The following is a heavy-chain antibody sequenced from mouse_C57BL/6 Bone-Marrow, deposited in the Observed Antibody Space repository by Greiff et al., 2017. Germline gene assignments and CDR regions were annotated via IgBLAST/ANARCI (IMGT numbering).Heavy chain of an antibody. CDR3: ARRGPYFDD. CDR1: GYTFTSYW. V-gene: IGHV1-69*01. CDR2: IDPSDSYT. J-gene: IGHJ2*01. Sequence: VQLQQSGAELVMPGASVKLSCKASGYTFTSYWMHWVKQRPGQGLEWIGEIDPSDSYTNYNQKFKGKSTLTVDKSSSTGYMQLSSLTSEDSAVYYCARRGPYFDDWGQGTTLTVAS.